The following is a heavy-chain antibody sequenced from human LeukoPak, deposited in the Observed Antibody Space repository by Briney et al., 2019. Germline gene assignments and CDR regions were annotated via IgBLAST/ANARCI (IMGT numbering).Heavy chain of an antibody. D-gene: IGHD1-26*01. CDR3: AKDNRMGATNNFDY. J-gene: IGHJ4*02. V-gene: IGHV3-23*01. CDR1: GFTFTYYT. Sequence: GGSLRLSCAASGFTFTYYTMSWIRQAPGKGLEWVSAISAGGENTYYADSVKGRFTISRDNSKNTLYLQMNSLRAEDTATYYCAKDNRMGATNNFDYWGQGTLVTVSS. CDR2: ISAGGENT.